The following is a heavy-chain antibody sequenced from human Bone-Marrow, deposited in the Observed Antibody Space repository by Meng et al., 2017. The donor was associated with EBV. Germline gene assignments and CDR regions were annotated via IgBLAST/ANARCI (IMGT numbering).Heavy chain of an antibody. J-gene: IGHJ4*02. CDR2: IYWDDDK. D-gene: IGHD6-6*01. CDR1: VFSLSTRGVG. CDR3: AHLIAARPFDY. V-gene: IGHV2-5*02. Sequence: QITLKESCPTLVKPTQTLTLTCTFSVFSLSTRGVGVGWIRQPPGKALEWLAVIYWDDDKRYSPSLKSRLTITKDTSKKQVVLTMTNMDPVDAATYYCAHLIAARPFDYWGQGTLVTVSS.